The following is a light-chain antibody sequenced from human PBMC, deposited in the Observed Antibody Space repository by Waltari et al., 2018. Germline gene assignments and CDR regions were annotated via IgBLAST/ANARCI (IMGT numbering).Light chain of an antibody. V-gene: IGKV1-39*01. J-gene: IGKJ1*01. CDR3: QQSYSNSRT. Sequence: DIQSTQSPSSLSASVGDRVTITCRVSQGISTYLNWYQQKPGKAPKLLIYAASTLETGVPSRFSGSGSGTDFTLTISSLHPEDFATYYCQQSYSNSRTFGQGTKVEIK. CDR2: AAS. CDR1: QGISTY.